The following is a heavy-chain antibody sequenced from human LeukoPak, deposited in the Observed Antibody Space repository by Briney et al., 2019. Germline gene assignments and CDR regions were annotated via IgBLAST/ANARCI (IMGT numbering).Heavy chain of an antibody. CDR2: INPTSGGT. CDR1: GYTFIGYY. V-gene: IGHV1-2*02. CDR3: ARLVGLSTTASY. J-gene: IGHJ4*02. Sequence: GASVKVSCKASGYTFIGYYLHWVRQAPGQGLEWMGWINPTSGGTNYAQKFRDRVTMTRDTSINTAYMELSRLTSDDTAVYYCARLVGLSTTASYWGQETLVIVSS. D-gene: IGHD5/OR15-5a*01.